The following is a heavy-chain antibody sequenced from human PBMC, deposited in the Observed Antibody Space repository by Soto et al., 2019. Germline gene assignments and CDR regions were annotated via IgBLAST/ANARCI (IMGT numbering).Heavy chain of an antibody. CDR1: GFTFSSYG. V-gene: IGHV3-30*18. J-gene: IGHJ5*02. Sequence: HPGGSLRLSCAASGFTFSSYGMHWVRQAPGKGLEWVAVISYDGSNKYYADSVKGRFTISRDNSKNTLYLQMNSLRAEDTAVYYCAKEIAPQSGFDPWGQGTLVTVSS. CDR2: ISYDGSNK. D-gene: IGHD6-13*01. CDR3: AKEIAPQSGFDP.